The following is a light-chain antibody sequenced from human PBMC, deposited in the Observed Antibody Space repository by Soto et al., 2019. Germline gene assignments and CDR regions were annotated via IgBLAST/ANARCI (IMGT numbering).Light chain of an antibody. Sequence: QAVVTQEPSLTVSPGGTVTLTCGSSTGAVTSGHYPYWFQQKPGQAPRTLIYDTSDKHSWTPARFSGSLLGGKAALTLSGAQPEDEAEYYCLLFYGGYRRVFGTGTKLTVL. V-gene: IGLV7-46*01. CDR2: DTS. CDR1: TGAVTSGHY. J-gene: IGLJ1*01. CDR3: LLFYGGYRRV.